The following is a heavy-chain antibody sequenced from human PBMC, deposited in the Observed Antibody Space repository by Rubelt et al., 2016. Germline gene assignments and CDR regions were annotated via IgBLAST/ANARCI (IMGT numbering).Heavy chain of an antibody. D-gene: IGHD6-13*01. CDR3: ARHRDNIAPRFNY. J-gene: IGHJ4*02. CDR1: GGSFNNYY. Sequence: QVQLQQWGAGLLRPSETLSLTCAVSGGSFNNYYWAWIRQPPGKGPEWIGEIDHGGSTRYKPSLKSRISISVDASKNPFSLRLSPGTAADTAVFYCARHRDNIAPRFNYWGQGTLVTVSS. CDR2: IDHGGST. V-gene: IGHV4-34*02.